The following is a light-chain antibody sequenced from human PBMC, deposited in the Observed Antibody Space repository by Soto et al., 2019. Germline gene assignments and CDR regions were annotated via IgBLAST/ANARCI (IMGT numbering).Light chain of an antibody. CDR2: IDN. CDR3: AAWDDRLSGPV. J-gene: IGLJ3*02. CDR1: SSNVGTNY. V-gene: IGLV1-47*02. Sequence: QSVLTQPPSASGTPGQRVTISCSGSSSNVGTNYVYWYQQLPGMAPKLLIYIDNQRPSGVPDRFSASKSGTSASLVISGLRSEDEADYHCAAWDDRLSGPVFGGGTKLTVL.